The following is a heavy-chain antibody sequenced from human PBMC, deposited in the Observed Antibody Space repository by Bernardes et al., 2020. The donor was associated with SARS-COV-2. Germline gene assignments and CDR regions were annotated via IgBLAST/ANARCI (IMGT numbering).Heavy chain of an antibody. J-gene: IGHJ4*02. D-gene: IGHD3-3*01. CDR1: GGSISSLSAF. Sequence: SETLSLTCAVSGGSISSLSAFWGWVRRPPGKVLEWIGTLHNSGNTYYNPSLKSRVTISVDTSKNQFFMNLSAVTAADTAVYFCAREGRRSRDFFPSYFDYWGQGTLVTVSS. V-gene: IGHV4-39*02. CDR2: LHNSGNT. CDR3: AREGRRSRDFFPSYFDY.